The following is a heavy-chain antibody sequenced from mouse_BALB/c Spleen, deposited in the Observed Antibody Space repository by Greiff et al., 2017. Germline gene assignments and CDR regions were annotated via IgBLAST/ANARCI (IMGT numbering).Heavy chain of an antibody. Sequence: VQLQQSGAELMKPGASVKISCKATGYTFSSYWIEWVKQRPGHGLEWIGEILPRSGSTNYNEKFKGKATFTADTSSNTAYMQLSSLTSEDSAVYYCARVSYDRYGDYWGQGTSVTVSA. J-gene: IGHJ4*01. V-gene: IGHV1-9*01. CDR2: ILPRSGST. CDR1: GYTFSSYW. CDR3: ARVSYDRYGDY. D-gene: IGHD2-14*01.